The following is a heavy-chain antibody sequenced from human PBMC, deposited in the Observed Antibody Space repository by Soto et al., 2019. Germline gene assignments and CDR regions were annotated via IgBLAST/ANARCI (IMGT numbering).Heavy chain of an antibody. D-gene: IGHD2-21*02. J-gene: IGHJ6*04. CDR2: VNNDGTLT. V-gene: IGHV3-74*01. CDR1: GFTFSSHW. Sequence: PGGSLRLSCAASGFTFSSHWMHWFRQAPGTGLMWVARVNNDGTLTNYADSVWGRFSISRDNAENTLYLLMTSLRAEDTAVYYCTRAGPATCTSIDCSAYSPDVWGKGTTVTVSS. CDR3: TRAGPATCTSIDCSAYSPDV.